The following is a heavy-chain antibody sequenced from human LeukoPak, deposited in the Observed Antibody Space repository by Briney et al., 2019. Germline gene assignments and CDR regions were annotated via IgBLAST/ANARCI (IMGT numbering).Heavy chain of an antibody. D-gene: IGHD3-10*01. J-gene: IGHJ6*03. CDR1: GYTFTSYD. V-gene: IGHV1-8*01. CDR2: MNPNSGNT. Sequence: ASVKVSCKASGYTFTSYDINWVRQATGQGLEWMGWMNPNSGNTGYAQKFQGRVTMTRNTSISTAYMELSSLRSEDTAVYYCARGGYYGSGSHYGPVANYYYYYYMDVWGKGTTVTISS. CDR3: ARGGYYGSGSHYGPVANYYYYYYMDV.